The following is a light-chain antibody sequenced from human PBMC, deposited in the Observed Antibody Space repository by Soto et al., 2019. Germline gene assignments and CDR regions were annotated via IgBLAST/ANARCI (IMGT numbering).Light chain of an antibody. V-gene: IGLV7-46*01. Sequence: QAVVTQEPSLTVSPGGTVTLTCGSSTGAVTSGHYPYWFQQKPGQAPRTLIYDTSNRQSWTPARFSGSLLGGKAALTLSGAQPEDEADYYCFLFYSGVWVFGGGTKLTVL. CDR1: TGAVTSGHY. J-gene: IGLJ3*02. CDR3: FLFYSGVWV. CDR2: DTS.